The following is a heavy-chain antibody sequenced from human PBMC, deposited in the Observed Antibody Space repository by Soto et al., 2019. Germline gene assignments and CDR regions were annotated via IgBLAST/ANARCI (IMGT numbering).Heavy chain of an antibody. J-gene: IGHJ6*03. CDR3: ARGLDSTHWRMDV. D-gene: IGHD1-1*01. Sequence: EVQLVESGGGLVQPGGSLRLSCVASAFTVSSNHMSWVRQAPGKGLEWVSVIYADGRTYYADSVKGRFTISRDNSKNTVGLQMNSLRAEDTALYYCARGLDSTHWRMDVWGKGTTLTVSS. CDR2: IYADGRT. CDR1: AFTVSSNH. V-gene: IGHV3-66*01.